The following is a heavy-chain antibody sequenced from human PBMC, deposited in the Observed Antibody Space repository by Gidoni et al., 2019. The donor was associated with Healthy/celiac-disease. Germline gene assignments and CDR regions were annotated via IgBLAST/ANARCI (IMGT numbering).Heavy chain of an antibody. D-gene: IGHD2-15*01. CDR3: ARAPGGRIATFDY. Sequence: EVQLVESGGGLVKPGGSLRLSCAASGFTFSSYSMNWVRQAPGKGLEWVSSIRSSSSYIYYADSVKGRFTISRDNAKNSLYLQMNSLRAEDTAVYYCARAPGGRIATFDYWGQGTLVTVSS. V-gene: IGHV3-21*01. CDR2: IRSSSSYI. J-gene: IGHJ4*02. CDR1: GFTFSSYS.